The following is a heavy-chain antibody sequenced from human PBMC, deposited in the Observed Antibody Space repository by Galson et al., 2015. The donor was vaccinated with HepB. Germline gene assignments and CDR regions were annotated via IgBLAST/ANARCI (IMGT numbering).Heavy chain of an antibody. D-gene: IGHD3-22*01. CDR3: AKRRPKGGFYYHTTGPGDAFDI. Sequence: ETLSLTCAVYGASFSGNYWSWIRQPPGKGLEWIGEINYSGSTDYSPSLESRVTISKDTSKNQFSLNLRSVTAADTAVYYCAKRRPKGGFYYHTTGPGDAFDIWGQGTMVTVSS. CDR2: INYSGST. V-gene: IGHV4-34*01. CDR1: GASFSGNY. J-gene: IGHJ3*02.